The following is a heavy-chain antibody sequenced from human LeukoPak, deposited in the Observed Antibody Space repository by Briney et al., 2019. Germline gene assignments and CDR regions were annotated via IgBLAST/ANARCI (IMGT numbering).Heavy chain of an antibody. CDR3: ASFGISWRSSY. CDR2: ISDDGSYT. CDR1: GFSFSGHW. J-gene: IGHJ4*02. V-gene: IGHV3-74*01. D-gene: IGHD2-21*01. Sequence: TGGSLRLSCAASGFSFSGHWVHWVRQAPGKGLVWVSRISDDGSYTSNVDSVKGRFTISRDNVNNMLYLHMNSLRAEDTAVYYCASFGISWRSSYWGQGTLVTVSS.